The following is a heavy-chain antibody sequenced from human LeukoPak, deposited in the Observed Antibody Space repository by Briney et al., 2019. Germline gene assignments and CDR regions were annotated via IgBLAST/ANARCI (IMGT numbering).Heavy chain of an antibody. J-gene: IGHJ5*02. CDR2: ISGSGGST. V-gene: IGHV3-23*01. Sequence: TGGSLRLSCAASGFTVSSNYMSWVRQAPGKGLEWVSAISGSGGSTYYADSVKGRFTISRDNSKNTLYLQMNSLRAEDTAVYYCANLGGDVQHLVGAHRFDPWGQGTLVTVSS. CDR3: ANLGGDVQHLVGAHRFDP. CDR1: GFTVSSNY. D-gene: IGHD1-26*01.